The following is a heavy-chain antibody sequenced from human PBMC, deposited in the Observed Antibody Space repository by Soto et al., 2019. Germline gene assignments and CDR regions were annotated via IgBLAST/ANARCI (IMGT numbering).Heavy chain of an antibody. J-gene: IGHJ6*03. V-gene: IGHV4-31*03. CDR3: ARSDYGDYYYYYYYMDV. Sequence: QVQLQESGPGLVKPSQTLSLTCTVSGGSISSGGYYWSWIRQHPGKCLEWIGYIYYSRSTHYNPSLNSRVTTSVDTSKNQFSLNLSSVTAADTAVYYCARSDYGDYYYYYYYMDVWGKGTTVTVFS. D-gene: IGHD4-17*01. CDR1: GGSISSGGYY. CDR2: IYYSRST.